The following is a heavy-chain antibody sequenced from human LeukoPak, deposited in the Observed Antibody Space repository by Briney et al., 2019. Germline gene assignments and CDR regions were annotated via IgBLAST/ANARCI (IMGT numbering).Heavy chain of an antibody. CDR2: IKQDGSEK. CDR3: ARTYCRGGACYDAFDI. CDR1: GFTFSSYS. D-gene: IGHD2-15*01. V-gene: IGHV3-7*01. Sequence: GGSLRLSCAASGFTFSSYSMNWVRQAPGKGLEWVANIKQDGSEKYYVDSVKGRFTISRDNAKNSLYLQMNSLRAEDTAVYYCARTYCRGGACYDAFDIWGQGIMVTVSS. J-gene: IGHJ3*02.